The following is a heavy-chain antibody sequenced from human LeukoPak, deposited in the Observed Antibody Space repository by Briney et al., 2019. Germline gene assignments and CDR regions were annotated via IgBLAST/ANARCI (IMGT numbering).Heavy chain of an antibody. D-gene: IGHD3-22*01. CDR1: GYTFTNYW. Sequence: GESLKISCMGSGYTFTNYWIGWVRQMPGKGLEWMGIIYPGDSDTRYSPSFQGQVTMSADKSISTAYLQWSSLKASDTAMYYCARLRGDSSGYYYRGALDIWGQGTMVTVSS. CDR3: ARLRGDSSGYYYRGALDI. V-gene: IGHV5-51*01. J-gene: IGHJ3*02. CDR2: IYPGDSDT.